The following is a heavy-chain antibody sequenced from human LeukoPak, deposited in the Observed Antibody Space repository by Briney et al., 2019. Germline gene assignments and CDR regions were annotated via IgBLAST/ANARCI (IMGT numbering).Heavy chain of an antibody. V-gene: IGHV4-4*08. D-gene: IGHD3-3*01. CDR1: GGSISSFY. CDR2: IYSSGST. Sequence: SETLSLTCTVSGGSISSFYWSWIRQPPGRGLEWIGYIYSSGSTIYNPSLTSRVTISVDTSKNQFSLKLSSVTAADTAVYYCARFFWSASKRLDYWGQGTLVTVSS. CDR3: ARFFWSASKRLDY. J-gene: IGHJ4*02.